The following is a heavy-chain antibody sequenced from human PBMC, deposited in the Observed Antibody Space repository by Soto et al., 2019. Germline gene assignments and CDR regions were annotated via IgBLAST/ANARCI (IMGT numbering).Heavy chain of an antibody. Sequence: LRLSCAASGFTFDDYGMHWVRQAPGKGLEWVSGISWNSGSIGYADSVKGRFIISRDNAKNSVYLQMNNLRPEDTAFYFCAKVSTTHTFGPLDPWGQGTLVTVSS. J-gene: IGHJ5*02. D-gene: IGHD1-1*01. CDR2: ISWNSGSI. CDR1: GFTFDDYG. CDR3: AKVSTTHTFGPLDP. V-gene: IGHV3-9*01.